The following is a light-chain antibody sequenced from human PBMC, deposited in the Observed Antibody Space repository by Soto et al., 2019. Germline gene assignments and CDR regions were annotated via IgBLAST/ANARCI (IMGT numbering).Light chain of an antibody. CDR3: QQLNSYPPLT. J-gene: IGKJ4*01. CDR1: QGISSY. CDR2: AAS. V-gene: IGKV1-9*01. Sequence: IQLTQSPSSLSASVGDRDTITCRASQGISSYLTWYQQKPGKAPKLLIYAASTLQSGVPSRFSGSGSGTDFTLTISSLHPEDFATYYCQQLNSYPPLTFGGGTKVEIK.